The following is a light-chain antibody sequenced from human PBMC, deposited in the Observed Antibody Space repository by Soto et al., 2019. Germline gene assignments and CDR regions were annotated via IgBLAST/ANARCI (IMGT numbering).Light chain of an antibody. Sequence: ENVLTQSPGTLSLSPGERATLSCRASQSIGSSYLAWYQQKPGHAPRLLMYGTSSRATGIPDRFSGSGSGADFTLTISRMEAEEFAGYYCQQLGSSSLTFGQGTKVEIK. CDR2: GTS. CDR3: QQLGSSSLT. CDR1: QSIGSSY. J-gene: IGKJ1*01. V-gene: IGKV3-20*01.